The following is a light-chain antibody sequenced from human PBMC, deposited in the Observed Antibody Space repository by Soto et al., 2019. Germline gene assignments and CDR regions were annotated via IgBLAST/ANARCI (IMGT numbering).Light chain of an antibody. J-gene: IGKJ2*01. CDR3: QQYNSFPYT. CDR1: QSVSSW. Sequence: IQMTQSPSTLSASVGDRITITCRASQSVSSWLAWYQRKPGRVPKLLIYDASTLESGVPSTFGGSGSGTEFTLTINSLQPEDFATYFCQQYNSFPYTFGQGTKV. V-gene: IGKV1-5*01. CDR2: DAS.